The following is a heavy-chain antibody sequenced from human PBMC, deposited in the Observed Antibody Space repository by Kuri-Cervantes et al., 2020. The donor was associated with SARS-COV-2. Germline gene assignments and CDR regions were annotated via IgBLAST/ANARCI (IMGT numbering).Heavy chain of an antibody. J-gene: IGHJ3*02. CDR2: ISYDGSNK. V-gene: IGHV3-30-3*01. CDR3: ARARASGYNDAFDI. Sequence: GESLKISCAASGFTFSSYAMHWVRQAPGKGLEWVAVISYDGSNKYYADSVKGRFTISRDNSKNTLYLQMNSLRAEDTAVYYCARARASGYNDAFDIWGQGTMVTVSS. CDR1: GFTFSSYA. D-gene: IGHD5-12*01.